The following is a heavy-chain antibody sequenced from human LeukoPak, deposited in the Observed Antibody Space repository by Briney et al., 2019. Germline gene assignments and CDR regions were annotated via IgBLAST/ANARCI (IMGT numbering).Heavy chain of an antibody. CDR3: TTGEIAMIVGRGDY. CDR2: IKSKTDGGTT. V-gene: IGHV3-15*01. Sequence: GGSLRLSCAASGFTFSNAWMSWVRQAPGKGLEWVGRIKSKTDGGTTDYAAPVKGRFTISRDDSKNTLYLQMNSLKTEDTAVYYCTTGEIAMIVGRGDYWGQGTLVTVSS. J-gene: IGHJ4*02. CDR1: GFTFSNAW. D-gene: IGHD3-22*01.